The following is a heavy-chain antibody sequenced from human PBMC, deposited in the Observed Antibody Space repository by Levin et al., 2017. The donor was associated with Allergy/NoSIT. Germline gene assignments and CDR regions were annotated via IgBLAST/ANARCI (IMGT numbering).Heavy chain of an antibody. CDR2: ISSRASEI. J-gene: IGHJ3*02. D-gene: IGHD3-3*01. CDR3: TRDSSYDFHSAYYTSDAFDI. CDR1: GFTFSSYT. Sequence: AGGSLRLSCTASGFTFSSYTINWVRQAPGRGLEWVSSISSRASEIFYADSLKGRFTISRDNAKNSVYLQMNSLRAEDTAVYYCTRDSSYDFHSAYYTSDAFDIWGQGTLVTVSS. V-gene: IGHV3-21*06.